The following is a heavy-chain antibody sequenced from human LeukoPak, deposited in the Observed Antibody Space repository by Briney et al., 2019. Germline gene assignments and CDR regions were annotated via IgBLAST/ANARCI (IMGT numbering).Heavy chain of an antibody. Sequence: GGSLRLSCAASGFTFSSYAMHWVRQAPGKGLEWVAVISYDGSNKYYADSVKGRFTISRDNSKNTLYLQMNSLRAEDTAVYYCARSVSVRYMDVWAKGPRSPSP. CDR3: ARSVSVRYMDV. V-gene: IGHV3-30*01. D-gene: IGHD5/OR15-5a*01. CDR1: GFTFSSYA. J-gene: IGHJ6*03. CDR2: ISYDGSNK.